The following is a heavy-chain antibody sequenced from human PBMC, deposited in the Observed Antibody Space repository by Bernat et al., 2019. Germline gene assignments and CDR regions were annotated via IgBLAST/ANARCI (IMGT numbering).Heavy chain of an antibody. CDR1: GYTFTNYY. J-gene: IGHJ3*02. Sequence: LVQSGTEVKKPGASVKVSCKASGYTFTNYYMHWVRQAPGQGLEWMGIINPSGGSASYAQKFQGRVTMTRDTSTSTVYMELSSLRSEDTAVYYCARGDTVTTGAFDIWGQGTMVTVSS. V-gene: IGHV1-46*01. CDR2: INPSGGSA. D-gene: IGHD4-11*01. CDR3: ARGDTVTTGAFDI.